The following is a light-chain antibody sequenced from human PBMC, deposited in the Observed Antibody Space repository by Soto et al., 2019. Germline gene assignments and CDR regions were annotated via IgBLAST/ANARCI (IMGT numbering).Light chain of an antibody. Sequence: DTMLTQSPGTLSLSPGETATLPCSASQSVSSTFLAWCQQKPGQAPPLLIYDADTSATGIPDRFSGSGFGTHFTLTISSLEPEDFAMDYCQQSASPVTFGPGTRLEIK. CDR1: QSVSSTF. V-gene: IGKV3-20*01. CDR3: QQSASPVT. J-gene: IGKJ5*01. CDR2: DAD.